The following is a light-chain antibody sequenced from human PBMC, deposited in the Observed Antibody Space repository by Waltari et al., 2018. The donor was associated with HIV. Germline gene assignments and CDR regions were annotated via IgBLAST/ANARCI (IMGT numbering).Light chain of an antibody. J-gene: IGLJ2*01. CDR2: DVN. V-gene: IGLV2-14*03. CDR3: ASNRLDYTLI. CDR1: TTASRFTHH. Sequence: QSALTQPASVSGFPGQSINISCTGFTTASRFTHHFSWHQQYAGNIPRLIIFDVNNRPSGISDRFSGSRSGNSAFLTFSGLQSGDEAHYYCASNRLDYTLIFGGGTKLTVL.